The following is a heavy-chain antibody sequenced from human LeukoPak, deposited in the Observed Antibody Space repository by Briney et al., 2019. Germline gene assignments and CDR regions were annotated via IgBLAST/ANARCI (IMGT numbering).Heavy chain of an antibody. CDR2: TNLHGTAV. CDR3: ASAYTYVRLGDH. J-gene: IGHJ4*02. Sequence: GGSLRLSCAVSGLSFSNYWMHWVRQAPGKGLVWVARTNLHGTAVDYADSVKGRFTISRDNAKDTLFLQMNSLRAEDTAVYYCASAYTYVRLGDHWGQGTLVTVSS. D-gene: IGHD3-16*01. CDR1: GLSFSNYW. V-gene: IGHV3-74*01.